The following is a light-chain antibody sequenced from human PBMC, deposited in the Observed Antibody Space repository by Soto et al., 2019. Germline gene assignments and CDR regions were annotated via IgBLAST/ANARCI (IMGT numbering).Light chain of an antibody. Sequence: EIVLTQSPGTLSLSPGERATRSCRASQSVSSSYLAWYQQKPGQAPRLLIYGASSRATGIPDRFSGSGSGTDFTLTISRLEPEDFAVYYCQHSGTFGGGNKVENK. CDR3: QHSGT. CDR2: GAS. J-gene: IGKJ4*01. CDR1: QSVSSSY. V-gene: IGKV3-20*01.